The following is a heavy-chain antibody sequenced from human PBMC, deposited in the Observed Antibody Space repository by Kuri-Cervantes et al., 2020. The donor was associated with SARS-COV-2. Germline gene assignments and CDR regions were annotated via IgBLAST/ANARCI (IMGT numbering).Heavy chain of an antibody. J-gene: IGHJ6*02. Sequence: GGSLRLSCAASGFTLDDYAMHWVRQAPGKGLEWVSGISWNSGSIGYADSVKGRFTISRDNAKNTLYLQMNSLRAEDTAVYYCAKCRQPYYYGMDVWGQGTTVTVSS. CDR3: AKCRQPYYYGMDV. CDR2: ISWNSGSI. V-gene: IGHV3-9*01. D-gene: IGHD2-15*01. CDR1: GFTLDDYA.